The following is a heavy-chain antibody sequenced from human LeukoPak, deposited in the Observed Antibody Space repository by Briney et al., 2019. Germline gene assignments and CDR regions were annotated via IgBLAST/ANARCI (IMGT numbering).Heavy chain of an antibody. CDR3: ARLDGWYGGTFDY. Sequence: PSETLSLTCTVSGGSISSSSYYWGWIRQPPGKGLEWFGSIYYSGSTYYNPSLKSRVTISVDTSKNQFSLKLSYVTAADTAVYHCARLDGWYGGTFDYWGQGTMVTVSS. V-gene: IGHV4-39*07. CDR2: IYYSGST. D-gene: IGHD6-19*01. CDR1: GGSISSSSYY. J-gene: IGHJ4*02.